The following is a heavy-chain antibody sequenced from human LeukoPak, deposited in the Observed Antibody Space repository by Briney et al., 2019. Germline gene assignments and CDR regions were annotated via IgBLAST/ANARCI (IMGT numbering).Heavy chain of an antibody. D-gene: IGHD3-22*01. V-gene: IGHV4-34*01. J-gene: IGHJ6*03. CDR1: GGSFSGYY. CDR2: INHSGSI. Sequence: PSETLSLTCGVYGGSFSGYYWSWIRQPPGKGLEWIGEINHSGSINYNPSLKSRVTMSVDTSKNQFSLKLSSVTAADTAVYYCARDSSGYYGLYYYYYYMDVWGKGTTVTISS. CDR3: ARDSSGYYGLYYYYYYMDV.